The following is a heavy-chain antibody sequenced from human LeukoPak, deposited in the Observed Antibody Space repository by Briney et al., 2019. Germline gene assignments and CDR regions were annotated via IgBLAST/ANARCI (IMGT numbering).Heavy chain of an antibody. D-gene: IGHD3-22*01. Sequence: GGSLGLSCATSGFSFTDYPMNWVRQAPGKGLEWISNIRTTAEGAKYAYYADSVKGRVTISRDNSKNTLYLQMDSLRAEDTAVYYCARDLGYSPDYWGQGTLVTVSS. J-gene: IGHJ4*02. V-gene: IGHV3-48*01. CDR2: IRTTAEGAKYA. CDR1: GFSFTDYP. CDR3: ARDLGYSPDY.